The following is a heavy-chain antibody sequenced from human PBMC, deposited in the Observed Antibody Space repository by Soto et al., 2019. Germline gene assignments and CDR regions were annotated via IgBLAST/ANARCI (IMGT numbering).Heavy chain of an antibody. V-gene: IGHV1-18*04. CDR3: AREGDSSGYSYFDY. J-gene: IGHJ4*02. CDR2: ISAYNGNT. D-gene: IGHD3-22*01. Sequence: GASVKVSCKASGYTFTSYGISWVRQAPGQGLEWMGWISAYNGNTNYAQKLQGRVTMTTDTSTSTAYMGLRSLRSDDTAVYYCAREGDSSGYSYFDYWGQGTLVTVSS. CDR1: GYTFTSYG.